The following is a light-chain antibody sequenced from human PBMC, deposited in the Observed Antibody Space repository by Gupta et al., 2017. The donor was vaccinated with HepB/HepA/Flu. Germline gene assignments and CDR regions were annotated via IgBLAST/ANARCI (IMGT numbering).Light chain of an antibody. CDR3: CSYAGSSYV. V-gene: IGLV2-11*01. CDR2: DVS. Sequence: HSALTQPRSVSGSPGQSVTISCTGTSSDVGGYNYDSWYQQHPGKAPKLMIYDVSKRPSGVPDRFSGSKSGTTASLTISGLQADDESDYYCCSYAGSSYVFGTGTKVTVL. CDR1: SSDVGGYNY. J-gene: IGLJ1*01.